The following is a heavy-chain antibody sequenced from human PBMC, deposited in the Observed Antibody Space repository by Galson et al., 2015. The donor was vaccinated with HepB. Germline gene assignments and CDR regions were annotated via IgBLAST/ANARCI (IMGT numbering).Heavy chain of an antibody. CDR3: AKDLLLATSDFGYGMDV. Sequence: LRLSCAASGFTFSSYGMHWVRQAPGKGLEWVIFIRYDGSNKYSADSVKGRFTISRDNSKNTLYLQMNSLRAEDTAIYYCAKDLLLATSDFGYGMDVWGQGTTVTVSS. D-gene: IGHD5-12*01. V-gene: IGHV3-30*02. CDR2: IRYDGSNK. J-gene: IGHJ6*02. CDR1: GFTFSSYG.